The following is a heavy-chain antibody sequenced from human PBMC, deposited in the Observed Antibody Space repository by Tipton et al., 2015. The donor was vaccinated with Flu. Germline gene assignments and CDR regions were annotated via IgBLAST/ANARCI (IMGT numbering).Heavy chain of an antibody. CDR3: ARSLTYYDFWSGLGGSYYMDV. D-gene: IGHD3-3*01. CDR2: INSDGSST. J-gene: IGHJ6*03. V-gene: IGHV3-74*01. Sequence: SLRLSCAASGFTFSSHWMHWVRQAPGKGLVWVSRINSDGSSTSYADSVKGRFTISRDNAKNTLYLQMNSLRAEDTAVYYCARSLTYYDFWSGLGGSYYMDVWGKGTTVTVSS. CDR1: GFTFSSHW.